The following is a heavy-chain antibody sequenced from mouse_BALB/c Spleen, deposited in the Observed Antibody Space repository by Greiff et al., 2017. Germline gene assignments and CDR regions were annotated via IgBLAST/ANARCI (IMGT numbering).Heavy chain of an antibody. CDR2: ISSGSSTI. CDR3: ARGGDDDYFDY. J-gene: IGHJ2*01. V-gene: IGHV5-17*02. D-gene: IGHD1-1*02. Sequence: EVQGVESGGGLVQPGGSRKLSCAASGFTFSSFGMHWVRQAPEKGLEWVAYISSGSSTIYYADTVKGRFTISRDNPKNTLFLQMTSLRSEDTAMYYSARGGDDDYFDYWGQGTTLTVSS. CDR1: GFTFSSFG.